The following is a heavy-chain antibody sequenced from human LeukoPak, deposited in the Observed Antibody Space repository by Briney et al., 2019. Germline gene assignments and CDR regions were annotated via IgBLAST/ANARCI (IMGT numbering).Heavy chain of an antibody. V-gene: IGHV4-59*08. CDR3: ARHSSKMATISRSFDY. D-gene: IGHD5-24*01. J-gene: IGHJ4*02. CDR2: IYYSGST. Sequence: SETLSLTCTVSGGSISGYYWSWIRQPPGKGLEWIGYIYYSGSTNYNPSLKSRVTISVDTSKNQFSLKLSSVTAADTAVYYCARHSSKMATISRSFDYWGQGTLVTVSS. CDR1: GGSISGYY.